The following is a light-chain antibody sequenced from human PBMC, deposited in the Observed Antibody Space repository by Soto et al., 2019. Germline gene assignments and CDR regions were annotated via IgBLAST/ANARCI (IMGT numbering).Light chain of an antibody. CDR2: AAS. CDR1: QGVSNY. V-gene: IGKV1-27*01. CDR3: QKYNSAPWT. J-gene: IGKJ1*01. Sequence: DFRMTQSPSSLSASVGDRVTITCRASQGVSNYLAWYQQKPGRAPKLLIYAASTLPSGVPSRFSGSGSGTDFTLTISSLQPEDVATYYCQKYNSAPWTFGQGTKVEVK.